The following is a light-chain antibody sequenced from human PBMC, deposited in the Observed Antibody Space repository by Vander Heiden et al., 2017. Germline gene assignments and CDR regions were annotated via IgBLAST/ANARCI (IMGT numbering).Light chain of an antibody. CDR3: MQALQTPPYT. CDR1: QSLLHNNGYNY. CDR2: LGS. J-gene: IGKJ2*01. V-gene: IGKV2-28*01. Sequence: DIVMTQSPLSLPVTPGAPASISCRSSQSLLHNNGYNYLDWYLQKPGQSPQLLIYLGSYRASGVPDRFSGSGSGTDFTLKISRVEAEDVGVYYCMQALQTPPYTFGQGTKLEIK.